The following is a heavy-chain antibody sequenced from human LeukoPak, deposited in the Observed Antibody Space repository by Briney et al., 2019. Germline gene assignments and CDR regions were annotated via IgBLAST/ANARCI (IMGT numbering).Heavy chain of an antibody. CDR3: ARRPWAADSSYFDF. Sequence: GGSLRLSCAASGFTFSSYAMSWVRQAPGKGLEWVSAISGSGSSTYYADSVKGRFTISRDNSKDTLYLQMNSLRAEDTAVYYCARRPWAADSSYFDFWGQGTLVTVSS. CDR2: ISGSGSST. V-gene: IGHV3-23*01. CDR1: GFTFSSYA. D-gene: IGHD2-15*01. J-gene: IGHJ4*02.